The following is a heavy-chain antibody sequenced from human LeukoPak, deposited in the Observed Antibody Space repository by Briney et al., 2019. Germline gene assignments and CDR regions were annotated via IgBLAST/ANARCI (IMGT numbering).Heavy chain of an antibody. CDR2: LSYSGST. CDR1: GGSVSSSSYY. Sequence: PSETLSLTCTVSGGSVSSSSYYWSWIRQPPGKGLEWIGYLSYSGSTNYNPSLKSRVSISVDTSKNQFSLKLSSVTAADTAVYYCARDLQRHDAFDIWGQGTMVTVSS. J-gene: IGHJ3*02. CDR3: ARDLQRHDAFDI. V-gene: IGHV4-61*01.